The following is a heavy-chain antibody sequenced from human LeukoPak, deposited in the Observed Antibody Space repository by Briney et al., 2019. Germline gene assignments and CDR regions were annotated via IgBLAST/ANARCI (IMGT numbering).Heavy chain of an antibody. Sequence: PGGSLRLSCAASGFIFSTHSMFWVRQAPGKGLEWVAVISYDGSNKNYADSVKGRFTISRDNSKNTLYLQMDSLRTDDTAMYYCARAPWGVGATPPHWGQGTLVTVSS. V-gene: IGHV3-30-3*01. J-gene: IGHJ4*02. D-gene: IGHD1-26*01. CDR3: ARAPWGVGATPPH. CDR2: ISYDGSNK. CDR1: GFIFSTHS.